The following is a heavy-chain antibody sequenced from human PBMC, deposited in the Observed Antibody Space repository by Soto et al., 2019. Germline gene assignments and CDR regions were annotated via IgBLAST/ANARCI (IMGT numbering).Heavy chain of an antibody. J-gene: IGHJ4*02. CDR1: GFTFSNFD. CDR2: ISSDGSVR. D-gene: IGHD2-15*01. Sequence: QVQLVESGGGVVQPGRSLRLSCAASGFTFSNFDMHWVRQIPGKGLDWVAVISSDGSVRDYADSVKGRFTISRDSSKNTLFLQLNSLRHEDTAVYYCAKGGRYCGGGNCYGADNCEYWGQGTLVTVSS. V-gene: IGHV3-30*18. CDR3: AKGGRYCGGGNCYGADNCEY.